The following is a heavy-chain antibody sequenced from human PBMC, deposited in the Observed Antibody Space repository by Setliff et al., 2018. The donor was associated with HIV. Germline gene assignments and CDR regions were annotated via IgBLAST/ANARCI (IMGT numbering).Heavy chain of an antibody. Sequence: GGSLRLSCAASGFTFSAYNMNWVRQAPGKGLEWVASTSYGGNNIFYTESLKGRFTISRDNAKNLLFLQMDSLRADDTAVYYCGTVWTAGSLFYWGQGALVTVSS. J-gene: IGHJ4*02. D-gene: IGHD6-13*01. CDR1: GFTFSAYN. V-gene: IGHV3-21*06. CDR3: GTVWTAGSLFY. CDR2: TSYGGNNI.